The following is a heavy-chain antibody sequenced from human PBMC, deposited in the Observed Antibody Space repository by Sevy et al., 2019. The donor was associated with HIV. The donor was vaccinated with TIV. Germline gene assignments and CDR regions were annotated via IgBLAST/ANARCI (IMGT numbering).Heavy chain of an antibody. J-gene: IGHJ6*02. CDR1: GFTFSSYG. D-gene: IGHD3-3*01. V-gene: IGHV3-30*18. Sequence: GGSLRLSCAASGFTFSSYGMHWVRQAPGKGLEWVAVISYDGSNKYYADSVKGRFTISRDNSKDTLYLQMNSLRAEDTAVYYCAKDTHSAGNYDFWSGYYDGANYYYGMDVWGQGTTVTVSS. CDR2: ISYDGSNK. CDR3: AKDTHSAGNYDFWSGYYDGANYYYGMDV.